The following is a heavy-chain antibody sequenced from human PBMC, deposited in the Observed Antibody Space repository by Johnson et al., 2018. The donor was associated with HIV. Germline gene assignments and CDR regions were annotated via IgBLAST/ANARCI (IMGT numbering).Heavy chain of an antibody. CDR3: ARGTGTDDAFDI. CDR1: GFTFSGSA. Sequence: EVQLVESGGGLVQPGGSLKLACAASGFTFSGSALHWVRQASGKGLEWIGHIRSKTNTYATEYAASVKGRFTISRDNAKNTLYLQMNSLRAEDTAVYYCARGTGTDDAFDIWGQGTMVTVSS. J-gene: IGHJ3*02. D-gene: IGHD1-1*01. V-gene: IGHV3-73*01. CDR2: IRSKTNTYAT.